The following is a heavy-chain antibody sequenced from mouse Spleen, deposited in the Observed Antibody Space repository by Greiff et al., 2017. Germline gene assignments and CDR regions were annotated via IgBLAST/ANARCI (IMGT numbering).Heavy chain of an antibody. CDR2: INYDGSST. Sequence: EVKLMESEGGLVQPGSSMKLSCTASGFTFSDYYMAWVRQVPEKGLEWVANINYDGSSTYYLDSLKSRFIISRDNAKNILYLQMSSLKSEDTATYYCARGGWESLFDYWGQGTTLTVSS. D-gene: IGHD3-3*01. J-gene: IGHJ2*01. V-gene: IGHV5-16*01. CDR3: ARGGWESLFDY. CDR1: GFTFSDYY.